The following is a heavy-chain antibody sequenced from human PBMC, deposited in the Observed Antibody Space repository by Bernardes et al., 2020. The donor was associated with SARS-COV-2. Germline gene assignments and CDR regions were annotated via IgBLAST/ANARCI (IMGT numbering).Heavy chain of an antibody. D-gene: IGHD2-2*01. CDR2: ICSGGST. CDR3: ARDREYHLGIYYYGMDV. CDR1: GFTVSSND. Sequence: GGSLRLSCAASGFTVSSNDMNWVRQAPGKGLECVSVICSGGSTYYSDSVKGRFTISRDNSKNTLYLQMNSLRAEDTAVDYCARDREYHLGIYYYGMDVWGQGTTVTVSS. V-gene: IGHV3-66*01. J-gene: IGHJ6*02.